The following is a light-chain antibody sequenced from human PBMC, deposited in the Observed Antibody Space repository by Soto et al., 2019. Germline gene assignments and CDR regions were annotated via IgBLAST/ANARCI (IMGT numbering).Light chain of an antibody. Sequence: QPVLTQPPSVSGAPGQRVTISCTGSSSNIGAGYDVHWYQQLPVTAPKLLIYGNSNRPSGVPDRFSGSKSGTSASLAITGLQAEDEADYYCQSYDSSLSVVFGGGTKVTVL. V-gene: IGLV1-40*01. CDR3: QSYDSSLSVV. CDR1: SSNIGAGYD. CDR2: GNS. J-gene: IGLJ3*02.